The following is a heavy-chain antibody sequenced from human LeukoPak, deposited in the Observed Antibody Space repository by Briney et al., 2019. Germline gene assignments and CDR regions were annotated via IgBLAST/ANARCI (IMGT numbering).Heavy chain of an antibody. CDR2: INHSGST. CDR1: GGSFSGYY. V-gene: IGHV4-34*01. Sequence: PSETLSLTCAVYGGSFSGYYRSWIRQPPGKGLEWIGEINHSGSTNYNPSLKSRVTISVDTSKNQFSLKLSSVTAADTAVYYCARGRYSYTNGYFDYWGQGTLVTVSS. D-gene: IGHD5-18*01. CDR3: ARGRYSYTNGYFDY. J-gene: IGHJ4*02.